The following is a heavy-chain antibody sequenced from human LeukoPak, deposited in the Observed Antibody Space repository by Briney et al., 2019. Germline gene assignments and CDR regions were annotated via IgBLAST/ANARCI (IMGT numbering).Heavy chain of an antibody. D-gene: IGHD3-10*01. V-gene: IGHV3-21*01. CDR1: GFIFSSYS. Sequence: GGSLRLSCAASGFIFSSYSMNWVRQAPGKGLEWVSSISSSSSYIYYADSVKGRFTIPRDNAKNSLYLQMNSLRAEDTAVYYCAREVYGSGSLYFQHWGQGTLVTVSS. CDR2: ISSSSSYI. CDR3: AREVYGSGSLYFQH. J-gene: IGHJ1*01.